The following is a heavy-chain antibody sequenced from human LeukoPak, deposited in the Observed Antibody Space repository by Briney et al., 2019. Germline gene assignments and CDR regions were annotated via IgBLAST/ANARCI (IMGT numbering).Heavy chain of an antibody. Sequence: PGGSLRLSCAASGFTFSSYWMSWVRQAPGKGLEWVANIKQDGSEKYYVDSVKGRFTISRDNAKNSLYLQMNSLRAEDTAVYYCASRLDTAMVTPYYYYYMDVWGKGTTVTVSS. D-gene: IGHD5-18*01. V-gene: IGHV3-7*01. CDR3: ASRLDTAMVTPYYYYYMDV. CDR2: IKQDGSEK. CDR1: GFTFSSYW. J-gene: IGHJ6*03.